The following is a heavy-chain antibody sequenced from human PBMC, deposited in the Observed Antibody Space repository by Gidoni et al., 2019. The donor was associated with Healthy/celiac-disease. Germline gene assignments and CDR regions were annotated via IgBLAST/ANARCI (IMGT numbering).Heavy chain of an antibody. V-gene: IGHV4-30-2*01. CDR1: GGSISSGGYS. J-gene: IGHJ4*02. CDR3: ARSHSGVVIRYFDY. CDR2: IYHSGST. D-gene: IGHD3-3*01. Sequence: QLQLQESGSGLVKPSQTLSLTCAVSGGSISSGGYSCSWIRQPPGKGLEWIGYIYHSGSTYYNPSLKSRVTISVDRSKNQFSLKLSSVTAADTAVYYCARSHSGVVIRYFDYWGQGTLVTVSS.